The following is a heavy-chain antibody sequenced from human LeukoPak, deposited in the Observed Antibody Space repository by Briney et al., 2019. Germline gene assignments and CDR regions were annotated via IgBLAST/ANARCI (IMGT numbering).Heavy chain of an antibody. V-gene: IGHV3-23*01. CDR3: AKDNSYGNFDY. Sequence: GGSLRLSCAASGFTFSIYGMSWVRQAPGKGLEWVSAISGSGYSTYYADSVKGRFTISRDNSKNTLYLQMNGLRAEDTAVYYCAKDNSYGNFDYWGQGTLVTVSS. J-gene: IGHJ4*02. CDR1: GFTFSIYG. CDR2: ISGSGYST. D-gene: IGHD5-18*01.